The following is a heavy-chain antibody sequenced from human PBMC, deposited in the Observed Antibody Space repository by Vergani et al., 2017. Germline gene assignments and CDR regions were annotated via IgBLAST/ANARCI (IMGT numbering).Heavy chain of an antibody. CDR2: ISYDESDK. J-gene: IGHJ4*01. CDR1: GFTFSSYG. V-gene: IGHV3-30*18. D-gene: IGHD2-2*01. Sequence: VQLVESGGGRVKPGGSLRLSCAASGFTFSSYGMHWVRQAPGKGLEWVSLISYDESDKFYTESVRGRFTISRDNAKNTVYLQMDSLTIEDTAVYFCAKGLGSTACHHCYPYFDFWGPGTLVTVSS. CDR3: AKGLGSTACHHCYPYFDF.